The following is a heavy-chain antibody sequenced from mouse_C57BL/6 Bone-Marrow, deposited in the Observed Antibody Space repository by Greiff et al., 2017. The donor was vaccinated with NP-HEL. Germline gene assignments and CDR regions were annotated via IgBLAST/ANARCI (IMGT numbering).Heavy chain of an antibody. CDR2: IRNKANNHAT. D-gene: IGHD1-1*01. Sequence: EVKVEESGGGLVQPGGSMKLSCAASGFTFSDAWMDWVRQSPEKGLEWVAEIRNKANNHATYYALSVKGRFTTSRDDSKSSVYLQMNSLRAEDTGIYYCTRDYGSSYWDFDDWGKGTTVTVSS. V-gene: IGHV6-6*01. CDR1: GFTFSDAW. CDR3: TRDYGSSYWDFDD. J-gene: IGHJ1*03.